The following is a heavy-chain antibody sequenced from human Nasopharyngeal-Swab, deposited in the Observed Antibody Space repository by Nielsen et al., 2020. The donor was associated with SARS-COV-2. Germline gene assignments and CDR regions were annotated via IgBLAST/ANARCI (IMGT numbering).Heavy chain of an antibody. Sequence: GGSLRLSCVGSGFIFSNYWMSWVRQAPGKGLEWVANIKQDGSEKYYVDSVKGRFTISRDNAKNSLYLQMNSLRAEDTAVYYCARDPLTYYYDSSGYYAEYYFGYWGQGTLVTVSS. CDR2: IKQDGSEK. CDR1: GFIFSNYW. V-gene: IGHV3-7*01. D-gene: IGHD3-22*01. CDR3: ARDPLTYYYDSSGYYAEYYFGY. J-gene: IGHJ4*02.